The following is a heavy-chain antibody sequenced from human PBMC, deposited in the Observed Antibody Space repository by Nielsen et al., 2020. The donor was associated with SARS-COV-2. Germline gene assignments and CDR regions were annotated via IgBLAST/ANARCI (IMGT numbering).Heavy chain of an antibody. D-gene: IGHD3-10*01. CDR1: GFTFSSYW. J-gene: IGHJ4*02. V-gene: IGHV3-7*03. Sequence: GESLKISCAASGFTFSSYWMSWVRQAPGRGLEWVAIIEDDGSEKYYVDSVKGRFTISRDNAQKSVYLQMSSLRADDTAVYYCARDTWASGRALFDNWGQGTLVTVSS. CDR2: IEDDGSEK. CDR3: ARDTWASGRALFDN.